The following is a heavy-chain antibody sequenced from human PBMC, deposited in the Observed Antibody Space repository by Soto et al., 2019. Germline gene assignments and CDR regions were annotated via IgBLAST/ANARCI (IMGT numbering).Heavy chain of an antibody. CDR2: MYSSGSR. Sequence: QVQLQESGPGLVKPSQTLSLTCTVSGGSISSGGYYWTWIRKHPGQGLEWIGFMYSSGSRIYNPSLNRRVTISVDTPKNQFSLHLSSVTAADTAVYYCATATVVTPGGYYCVDVWCQGTTVTVSS. CDR1: GGSISSGGYY. J-gene: IGHJ6*02. CDR3: ATATVVTPGGYYCVDV. D-gene: IGHD2-21*02. V-gene: IGHV4-31*03.